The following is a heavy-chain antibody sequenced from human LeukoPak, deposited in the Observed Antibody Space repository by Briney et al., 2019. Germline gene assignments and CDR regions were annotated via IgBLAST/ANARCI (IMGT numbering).Heavy chain of an antibody. Sequence: ASVKVSCRASGYTFSDYYIYWMRQAPGQGLEWMGWINPNSGATKFAQKFQGRVTMTRDTSISTAYMELSRLRSDDTAVYYCAREHIGYCSGGSCYVTDYWGQGTLVTVSS. J-gene: IGHJ4*02. CDR1: GYTFSDYY. V-gene: IGHV1-2*02. CDR2: INPNSGAT. CDR3: AREHIGYCSGGSCYVTDY. D-gene: IGHD2-15*01.